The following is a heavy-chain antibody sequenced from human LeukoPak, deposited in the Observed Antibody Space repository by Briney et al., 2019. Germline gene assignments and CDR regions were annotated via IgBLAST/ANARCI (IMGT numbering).Heavy chain of an antibody. CDR3: ARETYYYDSSGYGLDY. CDR2: ISYDGSNK. Sequence: GGSLSLFCAASGFTFSSYAMHWVRQAPGKGLEWVAVISYDGSNKYYADSVKGRFTISRDNSKNTLYLQMNSLRAEDTAVYYCARETYYYDSSGYGLDYWGQGTLVTVSS. D-gene: IGHD3-22*01. V-gene: IGHV3-30*04. J-gene: IGHJ4*02. CDR1: GFTFSSYA.